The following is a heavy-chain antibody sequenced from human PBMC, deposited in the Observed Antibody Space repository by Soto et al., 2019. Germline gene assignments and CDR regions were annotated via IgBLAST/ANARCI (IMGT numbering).Heavy chain of an antibody. CDR3: ARGLGYCSSTSCRNY. CDR2: INHSGST. J-gene: IGHJ4*02. CDR1: GGSFSGYY. D-gene: IGHD2-2*01. Sequence: TSETLSLTCAVYGGSFSGYYWSWIRQPPGKGLEWIGEINHSGSTNYNPSLKSRVTISVDTSKNQFSLKLSSVTAADTAVYYCARGLGYCSSTSCRNYWGQGTLVTVSS. V-gene: IGHV4-34*01.